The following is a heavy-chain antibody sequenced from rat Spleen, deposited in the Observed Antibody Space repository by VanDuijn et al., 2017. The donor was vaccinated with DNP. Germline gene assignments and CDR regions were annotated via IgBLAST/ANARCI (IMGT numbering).Heavy chain of an antibody. CDR3: ARHEEQPWFAT. CDR1: GFTFSDYA. D-gene: IGHD1-5*01. J-gene: IGHJ3*01. CDR2: ISYDGFRT. Sequence: EVQLVESGGGLLQPGRSLKLSCAASGFTFSDYAMVWVRQAPKKGLEWVATISYDGFRTYHRDSVKGRFTISRDNSKSTLYLQMDSLRSEDTATYYCARHEEQPWFATGAKALWSLSLQ. V-gene: IGHV5-17*01.